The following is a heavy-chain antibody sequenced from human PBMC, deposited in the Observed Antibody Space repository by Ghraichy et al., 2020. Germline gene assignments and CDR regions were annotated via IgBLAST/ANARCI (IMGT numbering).Heavy chain of an antibody. J-gene: IGHJ4*02. CDR3: ARGYGTPDY. CDR2: VSASGDNT. CDR1: GFTFTTYA. V-gene: IGHV3-23*01. Sequence: GGSLRLSCTASGFTFTTYAMTWVRQAPGKGLEWVSAVSASGDNTYYAGSVKGRFTISRDNSKNTLYLQMNSLRAEDTALYYCARGYGTPDYWGQGTLVTVSS. D-gene: IGHD1-14*01.